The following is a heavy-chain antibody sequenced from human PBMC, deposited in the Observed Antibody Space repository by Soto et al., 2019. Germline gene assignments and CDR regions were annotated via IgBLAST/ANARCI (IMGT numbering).Heavy chain of an antibody. D-gene: IGHD2-8*02. Sequence: QVHLQESGPGLVKPSETLSLTCVVSGYSISSGYYWGWVRQPPGKGLEWIGNIFHIGTTYYNPSLRSRATRSVDTSKHQFSLSLSSVTAADTAVYDCVRDLVDYGGMDVWGPGTTVTVSS. V-gene: IGHV4-38-2*02. CDR1: GYSISSGYY. CDR2: IFHIGTT. J-gene: IGHJ6*02. CDR3: VRDLVDYGGMDV.